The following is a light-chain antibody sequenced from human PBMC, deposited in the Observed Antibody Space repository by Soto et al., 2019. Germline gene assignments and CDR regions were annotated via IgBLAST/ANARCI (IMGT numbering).Light chain of an antibody. CDR3: QQYGSSPTT. Sequence: EIVLTQSPGTLSLYPGERATLSCRASHSVSNRYLVWYQQKAGQAPRRLIFGASIRASDIPDRFSGSGSGTDFTLTISSLEPADSAVYYCQQYGSSPTTFGQGTRLEMK. CDR1: HSVSNRY. V-gene: IGKV3-20*01. J-gene: IGKJ5*01. CDR2: GAS.